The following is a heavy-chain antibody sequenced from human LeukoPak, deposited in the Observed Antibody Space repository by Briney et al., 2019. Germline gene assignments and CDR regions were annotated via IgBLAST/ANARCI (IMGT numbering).Heavy chain of an antibody. CDR2: INHSGST. CDR1: GGSFSGYY. V-gene: IGHV4-34*01. D-gene: IGHD2-8*02. J-gene: IGHJ4*02. CDR3: ASGWSTDYFDY. Sequence: PSETLSLTCAVYGGSFSGYYWSWIRQPPGKGLEWIGEINHSGSTNYNPSLKSRVTISVDTSKNQFSLKLSSVTAADTAVYYCASGWSTDYFDYWGQGTLVTVSS.